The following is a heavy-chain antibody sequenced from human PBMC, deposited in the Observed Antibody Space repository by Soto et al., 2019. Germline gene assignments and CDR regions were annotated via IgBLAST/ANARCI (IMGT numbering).Heavy chain of an antibody. CDR3: AKDLGSYIVVVPAALDY. CDR1: GFTFSSYG. V-gene: IGHV3-30*18. D-gene: IGHD2-2*01. CDR2: ISYDGSNK. J-gene: IGHJ4*02. Sequence: GGSLRLSCAASGFTFSSYGMHWVRQAPGKGLEWVAVISYDGSNKYYADSVKGRFTISRDNSKNTLYLQMNSLRAEDTAVYYFAKDLGSYIVVVPAALDYWGQGTLVTVSS.